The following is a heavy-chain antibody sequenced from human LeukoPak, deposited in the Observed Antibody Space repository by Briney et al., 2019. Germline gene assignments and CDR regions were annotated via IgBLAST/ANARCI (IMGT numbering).Heavy chain of an antibody. V-gene: IGHV3-21*01. J-gene: IGHJ4*02. CDR3: ARGDYGGNPAFYDY. D-gene: IGHD4-23*01. CDR1: GFTFSSYS. Sequence: TGGSLRLSCAASGFTFSSYSMNWVRQAPGKGLEWVSSISSSSSYIYYADSVKGRFTISRDNAKNSLYLQMNSLRAEDTAVYYCARGDYGGNPAFYDYWGQGTLVTVSS. CDR2: ISSSSSYI.